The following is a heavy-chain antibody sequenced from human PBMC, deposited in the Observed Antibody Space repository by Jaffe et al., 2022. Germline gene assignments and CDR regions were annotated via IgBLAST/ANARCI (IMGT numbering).Heavy chain of an antibody. D-gene: IGHD6-19*01. V-gene: IGHV3-23*01. Sequence: EVQLLESGGGLVQPGGSLRLSCAASGFTFSSYAMSWVRQAPGKGLEWVSAISGSGGSTYYADSVKGRFTISRDNSKNTLYLQMNSLRAEDTAVYYCAKDLSGSIAVADTLDYWGQGTLVTVSS. CDR2: ISGSGGST. CDR3: AKDLSGSIAVADTLDY. J-gene: IGHJ4*02. CDR1: GFTFSSYA.